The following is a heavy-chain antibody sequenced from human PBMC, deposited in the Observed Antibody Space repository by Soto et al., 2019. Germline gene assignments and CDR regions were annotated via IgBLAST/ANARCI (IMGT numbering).Heavy chain of an antibody. CDR2: INAGNGNT. V-gene: IGHV1-3*01. Sequence: GASVKVSCKASGYTFTSYAMHWVRQAPGQRLEWMGWINAGNGNTKYSQKFQGRVTITRDTSASTAYMELSSLRSEDTAVYYCARVTGIAVAGTLGYWGQGTLVTVSS. J-gene: IGHJ4*02. CDR1: GYTFTSYA. CDR3: ARVTGIAVAGTLGY. D-gene: IGHD6-19*01.